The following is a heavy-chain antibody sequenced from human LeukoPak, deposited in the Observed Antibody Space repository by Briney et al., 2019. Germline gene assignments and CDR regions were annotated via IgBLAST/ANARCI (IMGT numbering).Heavy chain of an antibody. D-gene: IGHD1-26*01. CDR1: GLALTSYP. CDR3: ARAKTGSYYFDH. V-gene: IGHV3-23*01. Sequence: RRSLRLSCAASGLALTSYPMSWVCHAPRKGLEWVSTIIVGGRSTYYSDSVRGRFTVSRDNPENKLYLQMNSLRVEDTAVYYCARAKTGSYYFDHWGQGTLVSVSS. CDR2: IIVGGRST. J-gene: IGHJ4*02.